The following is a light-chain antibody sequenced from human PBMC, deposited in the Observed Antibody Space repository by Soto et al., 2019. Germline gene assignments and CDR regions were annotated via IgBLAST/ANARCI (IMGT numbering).Light chain of an antibody. CDR2: RAS. CDR1: HSISSW. CDR3: QQYKSYPWT. V-gene: IGKV1-5*03. Sequence: DIQMTQSPPTLSASVGDRVTITCRASHSISSWLAWYQQKPGKAPNLLIYRASSLQGGVPSRFSGSGSGTEFTLTISSLQPDDLATYYCQQYKSYPWTFGQGTKVDIK. J-gene: IGKJ1*01.